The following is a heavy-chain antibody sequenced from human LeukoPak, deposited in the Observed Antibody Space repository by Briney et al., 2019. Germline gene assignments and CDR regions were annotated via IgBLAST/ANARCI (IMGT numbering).Heavy chain of an antibody. D-gene: IGHD3-10*01. J-gene: IGHJ6*02. CDR3: ARTPRVRGKGYYGMDV. V-gene: IGHV1-8*01. CDR1: GDTFTSYD. Sequence: ASVKASCEASGDTFTSYDIDWVRQATGQGLEWMGWMNPNSGNTGYAQKFQGRVTITRNTSISTAYMELSSPTSDATAVSYCARTPRVRGKGYYGMDVWGQGTRSPSP. CDR2: MNPNSGNT.